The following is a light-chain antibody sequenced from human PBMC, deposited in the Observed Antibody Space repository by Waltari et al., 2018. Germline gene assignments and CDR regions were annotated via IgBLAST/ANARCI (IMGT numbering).Light chain of an antibody. CDR2: SNN. V-gene: IGLV1-44*01. Sequence: QSVLTQPPSASGTPGQRVTISCSGSSSNIGSNTVNWYQQPPGTAPKLLLYSNNHRPSGVPDRVSGSKSGTSASLAISGLQSEDEADYYCAAWDDSLNAVVFGGGTKLTVL. J-gene: IGLJ2*01. CDR1: SSNIGSNT. CDR3: AAWDDSLNAVV.